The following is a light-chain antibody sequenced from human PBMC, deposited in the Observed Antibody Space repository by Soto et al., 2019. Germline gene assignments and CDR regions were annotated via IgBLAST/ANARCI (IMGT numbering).Light chain of an antibody. CDR1: SGDIGSYNR. J-gene: IGLJ1*01. V-gene: IGLV2-14*01. CDR3: SSYTNITTRACC. Sequence: QSALTQPASVSGSPGQSIPISCTVTSGDIGSYNRVSWYQQHPGKAPKLIIYEVTDRPSGVSNRFSGSKSGNTASLTISGLQDEAEAEYFCSSYTNITTRACCFGTGTKLPVL. CDR2: EVT.